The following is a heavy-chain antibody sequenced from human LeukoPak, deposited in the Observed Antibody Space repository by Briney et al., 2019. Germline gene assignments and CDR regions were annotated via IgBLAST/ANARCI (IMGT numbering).Heavy chain of an antibody. V-gene: IGHV4-59*08. CDR3: ARGGTMVRGFAFDI. D-gene: IGHD3-10*01. J-gene: IGHJ3*02. Sequence: SETLSLTCTVSGGSMRSYYWSWIRQPPGEGLEWIGYIYYSGSTNYNPSLKSRVTISVDTSKNQFSLKLSSVTAADTAVYYCARGGTMVRGFAFDIWGQGTMVTVSS. CDR1: GGSMRSYY. CDR2: IYYSGST.